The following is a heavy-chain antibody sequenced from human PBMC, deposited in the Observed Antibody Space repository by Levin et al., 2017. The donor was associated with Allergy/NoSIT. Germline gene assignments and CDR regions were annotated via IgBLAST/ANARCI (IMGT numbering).Heavy chain of an antibody. D-gene: IGHD3-10*01. J-gene: IGHJ4*02. CDR1: EFTFSNYW. CDR3: ARGLSFGNQGDY. Sequence: PGGSLRLSCTASEFTFSNYWMHWVRQVPGKGLVWVSRINSDGSITTYADSVRGRFTISRDNAKNTLYLQMNSLRADDTAVYYCARGLSFGNQGDYWGQGTLVTVSS. V-gene: IGHV3-74*01. CDR2: INSDGSIT.